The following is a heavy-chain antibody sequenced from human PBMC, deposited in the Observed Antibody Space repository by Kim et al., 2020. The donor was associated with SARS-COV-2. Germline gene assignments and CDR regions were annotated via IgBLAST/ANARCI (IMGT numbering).Heavy chain of an antibody. CDR1: GGTFSSYA. D-gene: IGHD3-3*01. J-gene: IGHJ3*02. Sequence: SVKVSCKASGGTFSSYAISWVRQAPGQGLEWMGGIIPIFGTANYAQKFQGRVTITADESTSTAYMELSSLRSEDTAVYYCARDQSRAGGFTIFGVVAHRDAFDIWGQGTMVTVSS. CDR2: IIPIFGTA. CDR3: ARDQSRAGGFTIFGVVAHRDAFDI. V-gene: IGHV1-69*13.